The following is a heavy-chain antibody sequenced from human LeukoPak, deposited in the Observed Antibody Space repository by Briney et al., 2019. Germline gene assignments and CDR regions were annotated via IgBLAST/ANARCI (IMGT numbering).Heavy chain of an antibody. CDR3: ARGVGGYCSGGSCYVNWFDP. Sequence: PSETLSLTCTVSGGSINSYYWSWIRQPAGKGLEWIGRIYSSGSTNYNPSLKSRVSMSVDTSKNQFSLKLTSVTAADTAVYYCARGVGGYCSGGSCYVNWFDPWGQGTLVTVSS. CDR2: IYSSGST. J-gene: IGHJ5*02. D-gene: IGHD2-15*01. CDR1: GGSINSYY. V-gene: IGHV4-4*07.